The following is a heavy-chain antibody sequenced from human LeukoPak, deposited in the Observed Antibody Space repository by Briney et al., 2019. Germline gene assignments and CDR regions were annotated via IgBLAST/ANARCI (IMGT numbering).Heavy chain of an antibody. Sequence: GGSLRLSCAASGFTFSSYAMSWVRQAPGKGLEWVSAISGSGGSTYYADSVKGRFTISRDDSKNTLYLQMNSLRAEDTAVYYCAKDDSSTVVADAFDIWGQGTMVTVSS. CDR3: AKDDSSTVVADAFDI. V-gene: IGHV3-23*01. CDR1: GFTFSSYA. D-gene: IGHD4-23*01. CDR2: ISGSGGST. J-gene: IGHJ3*02.